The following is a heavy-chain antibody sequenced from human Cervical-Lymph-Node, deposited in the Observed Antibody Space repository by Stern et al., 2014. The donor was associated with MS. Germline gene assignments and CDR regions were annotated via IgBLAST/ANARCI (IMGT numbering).Heavy chain of an antibody. D-gene: IGHD1-26*01. CDR3: ARVKSTVGATYFDD. CDR1: GDTFSSYS. CDR2: IFPIFGSA. Sequence: VQLVQSGAEVKKSGSSVTVSCKASGDTFSSYSINWMRQAPGQGLEWMGGIFPIFGSANYAQKFQVRVTITADESTSTAYMELSSLRSDDTAVYYCARVKSTVGATYFDDWGQGTLVTVSS. J-gene: IGHJ4*02. V-gene: IGHV1-69*01.